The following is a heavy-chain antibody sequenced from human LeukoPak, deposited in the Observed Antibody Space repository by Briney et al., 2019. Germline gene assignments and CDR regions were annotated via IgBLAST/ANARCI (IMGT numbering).Heavy chain of an antibody. V-gene: IGHV3-48*03. CDR3: ARENADIILGWNYARLDY. Sequence: GGSLRLSCAASGFTFSSYEMNWVRQAPGKGLEWVSYISSSGSTIYYADSVKGRFTISRDNAKNSLYLQMNSLRAEDTAVYYCARENADIILGWNYARLDYWGQGTLVTVSS. CDR1: GFTFSSYE. J-gene: IGHJ4*02. D-gene: IGHD1-7*01. CDR2: ISSSGSTI.